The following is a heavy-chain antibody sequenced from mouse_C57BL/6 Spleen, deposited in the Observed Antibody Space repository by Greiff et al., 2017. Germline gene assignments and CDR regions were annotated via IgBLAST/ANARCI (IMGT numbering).Heavy chain of an antibody. V-gene: IGHV5-9-1*02. CDR3: TREGYYGSSYVDN. D-gene: IGHD1-1*01. J-gene: IGHJ2*01. CDR2: ISSGGDYI. CDR1: GFTFSSYA. Sequence: EVQRVESGEGLVKPGGSLKLSCAASGFTFSSYAMSWVRQTPEKRLEWVAYISSGGDYIYYADTVKGRCTISRDNARNTLYLQMSSLKSEDTAMYYCTREGYYGSSYVDNWGQGTTLTVSS.